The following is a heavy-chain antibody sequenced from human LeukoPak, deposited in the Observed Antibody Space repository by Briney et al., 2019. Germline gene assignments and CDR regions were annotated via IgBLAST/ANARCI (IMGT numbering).Heavy chain of an antibody. CDR3: ARFGSTILYSATMDV. CDR1: GVTFSSHA. CDR2: VSYSGGGT. Sequence: GGSLRLSCVASGVTFSSHAMSWVRQAPGQGLERVSTVSYSGGGTFYADSVKGRFTISRDNPKNILYLQMNSLRDEDTAIYYCARFGSTILYSATMDVWGQGTTVTVSS. D-gene: IGHD2-8*01. V-gene: IGHV3-23*01. J-gene: IGHJ6*02.